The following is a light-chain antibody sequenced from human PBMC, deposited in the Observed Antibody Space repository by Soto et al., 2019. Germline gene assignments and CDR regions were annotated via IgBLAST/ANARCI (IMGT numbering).Light chain of an antibody. CDR2: GVS. CDR1: QRVSNTY. Sequence: EIVLAQSPGTLSLSPGERATLSCRASQRVSNTYLAWYQQKPGQAPRLLIYGVSSRATGIPDRFSGSGSGTDFTLTISRLEPEDFAVYYCQQYSSSPLTLGAGTKVDTK. CDR3: QQYSSSPLT. J-gene: IGKJ4*01. V-gene: IGKV3-20*01.